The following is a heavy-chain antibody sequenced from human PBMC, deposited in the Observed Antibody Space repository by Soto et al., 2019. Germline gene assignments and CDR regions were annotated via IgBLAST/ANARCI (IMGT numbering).Heavy chain of an antibody. D-gene: IGHD2-21*02. CDR1: GGSISSGGYY. CDR3: ATVPIVVVTARYYFDY. CDR2: IYYSGST. Sequence: SETLSLTCTVSGGSISSGGYYWSWIRQHPGKGLEWIGYIYYSGSTYYNPSLKCRVTISVDTSKNQFSLKLSSVTAADTAVYYFATVPIVVVTARYYFDYWGQGTLVTVSS. J-gene: IGHJ4*02. V-gene: IGHV4-31*03.